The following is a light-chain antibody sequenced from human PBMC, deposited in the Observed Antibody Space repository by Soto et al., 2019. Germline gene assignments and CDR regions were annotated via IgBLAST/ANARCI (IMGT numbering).Light chain of an antibody. CDR3: GAWDDSLTEVI. J-gene: IGLJ2*01. Sequence: QSVLTQPPSVSAAPGQTVTISCSGGSSNIGTNSVSWYQHLPETAPKLLIYDNNKRPSGIPDRFSGSRSGTSATLGITGLQAGDEADYYCGAWDDSLTEVIFGGGTQLTVL. CDR1: SSNIGTNS. V-gene: IGLV1-51*01. CDR2: DNN.